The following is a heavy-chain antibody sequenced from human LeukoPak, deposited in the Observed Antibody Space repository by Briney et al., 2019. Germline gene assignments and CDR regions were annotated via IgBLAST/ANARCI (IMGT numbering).Heavy chain of an antibody. D-gene: IGHD1-26*01. J-gene: IGHJ4*02. CDR2: ISSSGSTI. V-gene: IGHV3-48*03. CDR1: GFTFSSYE. CDR3: AKGIVGATRKINFFDY. Sequence: PGGSLRLSCAASGFTFSSYEMNWVRQAPGKGLEWVSYISSSGSTIYYADSVRGRFTISRDNAKNSLYLQMNSLRAEDTAVYYCAKGIVGATRKINFFDYWGQGTLVTVSS.